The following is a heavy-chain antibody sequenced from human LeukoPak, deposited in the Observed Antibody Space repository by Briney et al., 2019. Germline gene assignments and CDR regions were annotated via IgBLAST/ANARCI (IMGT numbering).Heavy chain of an antibody. D-gene: IGHD5-12*01. CDR3: VTPPLYNAYDYYFDY. CDR1: GFTFSRFA. J-gene: IGHJ4*02. Sequence: PGGSLRLSCSASGFTFSRFAMHWVRQAPGKGLEYVSAISSNGGSTYYADSVKGRFTISRDNSKNTLYLQVSSLRAEDTAVYYCVTPPLYNAYDYYFDYWGQGTLVTVSP. V-gene: IGHV3-64D*06. CDR2: ISSNGGST.